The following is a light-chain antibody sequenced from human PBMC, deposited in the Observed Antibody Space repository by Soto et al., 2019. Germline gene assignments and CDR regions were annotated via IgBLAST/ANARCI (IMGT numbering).Light chain of an antibody. CDR3: SSYTSSSTMV. V-gene: IGLV2-18*02. J-gene: IGLJ2*01. CDR2: EVT. CDR1: SNDVGTYNR. Sequence: QSALTQPPSVSGSPGQSITISCSGGSNDVGTYNRVSWYQQPPGTAPKLMIYEVTNRPSGVPDRFSGSKSGNTASLTISGLQAEDEADYYCSSYTSSSTMVFGGGTKLTVL.